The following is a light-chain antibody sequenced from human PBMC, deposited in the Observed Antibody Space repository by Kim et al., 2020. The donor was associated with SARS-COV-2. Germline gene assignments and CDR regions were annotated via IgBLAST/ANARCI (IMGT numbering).Light chain of an antibody. CDR2: KAS. CDR3: QQYNTFRT. CDR1: QNINRW. J-gene: IGKJ1*01. V-gene: IGKV1-5*03. Sequence: EIQMTQSPSTLSASVGDRITITCRASQNINRWLAWYQQKPGKAPKLLIYKASSLESGVPSRFSGSGSGTEFTLTISSLLPDDFATYYCQQYNTFRTFGQGTKVDIK.